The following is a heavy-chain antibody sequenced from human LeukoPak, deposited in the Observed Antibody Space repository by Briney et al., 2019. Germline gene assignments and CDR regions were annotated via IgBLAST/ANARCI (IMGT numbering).Heavy chain of an antibody. CDR2: ISHDAVNK. CDR3: ARGSYCSGGTCYDYSYYGMDV. CDR1: GFVFYRYA. J-gene: IGHJ6*02. V-gene: IGHV3-30-3*01. Sequence: PGGSLRLSCAASGFVFYRYAMHWVRQAPGKGLEWLADISHDAVNKYYLESEKGRFTISRDNSMDTLYLQINSLRPEDTAVYYCARGSYCSGGTCYDYSYYGMDVWGQGTTVTVSS. D-gene: IGHD2-15*01.